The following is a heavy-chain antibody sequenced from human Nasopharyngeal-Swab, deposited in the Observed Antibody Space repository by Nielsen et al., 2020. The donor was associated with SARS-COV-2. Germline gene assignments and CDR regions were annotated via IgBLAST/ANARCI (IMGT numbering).Heavy chain of an antibody. Sequence: GESLKISCAASGFTFSSYEMNWVRQAPGKGLEWVSYISSSGSTIYYADSVKGRFTISRDNAKNSLYLQMNSLRAEDTAVYYCARDLLSGYEAYYYGMDVWGQGTTVTISS. CDR1: GFTFSSYE. D-gene: IGHD5-12*01. J-gene: IGHJ6*02. CDR2: ISSSGSTI. CDR3: ARDLLSGYEAYYYGMDV. V-gene: IGHV3-48*03.